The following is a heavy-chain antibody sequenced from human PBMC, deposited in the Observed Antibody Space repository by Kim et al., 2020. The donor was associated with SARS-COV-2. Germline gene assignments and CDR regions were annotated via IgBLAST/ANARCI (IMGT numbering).Heavy chain of an antibody. J-gene: IGHJ4*02. D-gene: IGHD3-22*01. CDR1: GFTFSSYW. Sequence: GGSLRLSCAASGFTFSSYWMSWVRQAPGKGLEWVANIKQDGSEKYYVDSVKGRFTISRDNAKNSLYLQMNSLRAEDTAVYYCARDLNRDYYDSSGYLGEADYWGQGTLVTVSS. V-gene: IGHV3-7*03. CDR2: IKQDGSEK. CDR3: ARDLNRDYYDSSGYLGEADY.